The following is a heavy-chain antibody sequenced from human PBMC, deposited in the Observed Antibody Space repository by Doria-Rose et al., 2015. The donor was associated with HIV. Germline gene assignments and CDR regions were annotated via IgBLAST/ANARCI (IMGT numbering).Heavy chain of an antibody. CDR2: ISYDGSNK. D-gene: IGHD6-6*01. J-gene: IGHJ4*02. V-gene: IGHV3-30*03. Sequence: SVFPFSSSGMHWVRQAPGKGLEWVAVISYDGSNKYYADSVKGRFTISRDNSKNTLYLQMNSLRAEDTAVYYCASPNSSIAARPGLDYWGQGTRATVSS. CDR1: VFPFSSSG. CDR3: ASPNSSIAARPGLDY.